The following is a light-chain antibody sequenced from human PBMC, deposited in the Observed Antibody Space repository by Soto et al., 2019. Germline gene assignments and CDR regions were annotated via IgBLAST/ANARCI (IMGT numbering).Light chain of an antibody. CDR1: QSLANSF. Sequence: EFGLTQSPGTRSLSPGERATLSCRASQSLANSFIAWYQQKPGQAPRLLIYDTSSRASGIPDRFSGSGSGTDFTLTISRLETEDFAVFYCQQYGTSEIIFGQGTRLEIK. J-gene: IGKJ5*01. CDR3: QQYGTSEII. V-gene: IGKV3-20*01. CDR2: DTS.